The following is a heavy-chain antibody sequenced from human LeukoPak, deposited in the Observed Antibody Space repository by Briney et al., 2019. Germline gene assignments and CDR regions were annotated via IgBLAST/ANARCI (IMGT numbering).Heavy chain of an antibody. Sequence: SETLSLTCAVYGGSFSGYYWSWIRQPPGKGPEWIGEINHSGSTNYNPSLKSRVTISVDTSKNQFSLKLSSVTAADTAVYYCARVSPLSGSYYADYWGQGTLVTVSS. CDR3: ARVSPLSGSYYADY. D-gene: IGHD1-26*01. J-gene: IGHJ4*02. V-gene: IGHV4-34*01. CDR2: INHSGST. CDR1: GGSFSGYY.